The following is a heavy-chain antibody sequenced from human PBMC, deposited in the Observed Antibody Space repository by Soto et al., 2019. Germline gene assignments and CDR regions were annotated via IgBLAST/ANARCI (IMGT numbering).Heavy chain of an antibody. Sequence: AVKVSCKASVGTFSSYTISCVRQSPGQWLEWMGRIIPILGIANYAQKFQGRVTITAYKSTRTAYMELSSLRSEDTAVYYCASRIYCSGGSCGYYYYYMDVWGKGTTVTVSS. CDR3: ASRIYCSGGSCGYYYYYMDV. CDR2: IIPILGIA. J-gene: IGHJ6*03. CDR1: VGTFSSYT. D-gene: IGHD2-15*01. V-gene: IGHV1-69*02.